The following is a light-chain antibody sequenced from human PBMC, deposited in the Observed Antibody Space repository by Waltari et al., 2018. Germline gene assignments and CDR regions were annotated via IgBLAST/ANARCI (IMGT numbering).Light chain of an antibody. CDR2: DAS. V-gene: IGKV3-11*01. CDR1: HSVGWS. CDR3: QQRSTWPLT. J-gene: IGKJ4*01. Sequence: DIVLTQSPAIVSLSPGERATLSCRASHSVGWSLAWYQQRPGQSPRLLIYDASNRATGIPARFSGSGSETDFTLTISSLEPEDFAVYYCQQRSTWPLTFGGGTRVEI.